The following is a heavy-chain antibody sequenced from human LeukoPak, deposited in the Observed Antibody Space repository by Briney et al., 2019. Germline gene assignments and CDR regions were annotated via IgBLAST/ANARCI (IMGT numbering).Heavy chain of an antibody. J-gene: IGHJ4*02. D-gene: IGHD6-6*01. CDR3: ARHGYGSSSEVRY. Sequence: SETLSLTCTVSGGSISSGDYYWSWIRQPPGKGLEWIGYIYYSGSTYYNPSLKSRVTISVDTSKNQFSLKLSSVTAADTAVYYCARHGYGSSSEVRYWGQGTLVTVSS. CDR2: IYYSGST. CDR1: GGSISSGDYY. V-gene: IGHV4-30-4*01.